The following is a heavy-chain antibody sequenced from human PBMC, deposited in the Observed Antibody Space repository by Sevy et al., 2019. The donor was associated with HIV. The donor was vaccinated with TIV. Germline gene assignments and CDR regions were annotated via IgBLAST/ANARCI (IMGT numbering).Heavy chain of an antibody. CDR2: LNGDGSSA. CDR3: KRGRSGTYGWFDP. Sequence: GGSLRLSCAASGFTFSSHWMHWVRQAPGKGLVWVSRLNGDGSSASYAEFVKGRFTISRDNGKNTVYLQISSLTADDTAVYYCKRGRSGTYGWFDPWGQGTLVTVSS. V-gene: IGHV3-74*01. J-gene: IGHJ5*02. D-gene: IGHD6-19*01. CDR1: GFTFSSHW.